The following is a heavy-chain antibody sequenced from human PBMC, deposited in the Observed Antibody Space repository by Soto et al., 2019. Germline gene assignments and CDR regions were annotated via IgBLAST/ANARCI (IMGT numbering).Heavy chain of an antibody. J-gene: IGHJ5*02. Sequence: SETLSLTCAVSGGSISSGDYCWSWIRQHPGKGLEWIGYIYYSGSTYYNPSLKGRVTISVDTSKNQFSLKLSSVTAADTAVYYCARWWSGSRQGFDPWGQGTLVTVSS. D-gene: IGHD3-3*01. CDR1: GGSISSGDYC. CDR3: ARWWSGSRQGFDP. CDR2: IYYSGST. V-gene: IGHV4-31*11.